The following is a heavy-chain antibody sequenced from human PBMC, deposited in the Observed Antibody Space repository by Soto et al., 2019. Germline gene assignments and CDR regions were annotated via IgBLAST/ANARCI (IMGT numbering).Heavy chain of an antibody. V-gene: IGHV4-34*01. D-gene: IGHD2-2*01. J-gene: IGHJ5*02. CDR2: INHSGST. Sequence: SETLSLTCAVYGGSFSGYYWSWIRQPPGKGLEWIGEINHSGSTNYNPSLKSRVTISVDTSKNQFSLKLSSVTAADTAVYYCARAGRRSWDIVVVPAAKYWFDPWGQGTLVT. CDR1: GGSFSGYY. CDR3: ARAGRRSWDIVVVPAAKYWFDP.